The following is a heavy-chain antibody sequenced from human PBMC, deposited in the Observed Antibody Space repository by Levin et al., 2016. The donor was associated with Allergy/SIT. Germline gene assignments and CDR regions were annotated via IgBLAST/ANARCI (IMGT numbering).Heavy chain of an antibody. D-gene: IGHD3-22*01. CDR1: GVTFSSYA. J-gene: IGHJ4*02. CDR2: INTSGGVS. Sequence: GGSLRLSCAASGVTFSSYAMSWVRQAPGKGLEWVSTINTSGGVSYYGDSVKGRLTISRDNSKNTLYLQMNSLRAEDTAVYYCAKDLRSAAGSGYYSDTGASPFDYWGQGTLVTVSS. CDR3: AKDLRSAAGSGYYSDTGASPFDY. V-gene: IGHV3-23*01.